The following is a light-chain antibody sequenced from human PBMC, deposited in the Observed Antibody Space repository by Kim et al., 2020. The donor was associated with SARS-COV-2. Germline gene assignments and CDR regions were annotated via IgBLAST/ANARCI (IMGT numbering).Light chain of an antibody. J-gene: IGKJ1*01. CDR1: QSIGSR. V-gene: IGKV1-5*03. CDR2: MAS. CDR3: QQYNNYSPWT. Sequence: DIQMTQSPSTLSASVGDRVTITCRASQSIGSRLAWYQQKPGIAPKPLIYMASSLGNGVPSRFSGSGSGTDFTLTISSLQPDDFATYYCQQYNNYSPWTFGQGTKVDIK.